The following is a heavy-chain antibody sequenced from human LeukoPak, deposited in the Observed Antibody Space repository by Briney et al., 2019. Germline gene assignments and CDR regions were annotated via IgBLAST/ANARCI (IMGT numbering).Heavy chain of an antibody. J-gene: IGHJ4*02. CDR3: ARDGKSAALDY. CDR1: GFRLSTYW. V-gene: IGHV3-7*01. CDR2: IKQDGSEK. D-gene: IGHD6-13*01. Sequence: GGSLRLFCAASGFRLSTYWMSWVRQAPGKGLEGVANIKQDGSEKCYVDSVKGRFTISRDNGKNSLYLQMNSLRAEDTAVYYCARDGKSAALDYWGQGTLVTVSS.